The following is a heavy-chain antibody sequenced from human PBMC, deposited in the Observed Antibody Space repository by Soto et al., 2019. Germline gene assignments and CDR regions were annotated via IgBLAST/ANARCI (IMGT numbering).Heavy chain of an antibody. CDR1: GYTFTGYY. CDR3: ARAAGWFEIIELADAFDI. Sequence: GASVKVSCKASGYTFTGYYMHWVRQAPGQGLEWMGWINPNSGGTNYAQKFQGWVTMTRDTSISTAYMELSRLRSDDTAVYYCARAAGWFEIIELADAFDIWGKGTMVTVAS. CDR2: INPNSGGT. V-gene: IGHV1-2*04. D-gene: IGHD3-10*01. J-gene: IGHJ3*02.